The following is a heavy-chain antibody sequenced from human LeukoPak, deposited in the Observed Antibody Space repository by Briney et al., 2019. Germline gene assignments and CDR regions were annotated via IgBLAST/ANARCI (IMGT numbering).Heavy chain of an antibody. V-gene: IGHV3-30*18. CDR2: ISYDGSYA. D-gene: IGHD2/OR15-2a*01. CDR3: AKVLPHSWFDP. J-gene: IGHJ5*01. Sequence: GGSLRLSCAASGFTFSTHGMHWVRQAPGKGLEWLAIISYDGSYAYYADSVKGRFTITRDNSKDTLYLQMSSLRVEDTAVYYCAKVLPHSWFDPWGQGTLVTVSS. CDR1: GFTFSTHG.